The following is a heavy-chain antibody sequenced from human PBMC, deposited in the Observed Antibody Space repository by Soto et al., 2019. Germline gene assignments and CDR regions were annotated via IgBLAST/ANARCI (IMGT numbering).Heavy chain of an antibody. V-gene: IGHV1-3*01. CDR3: ARYYDFWSGYYTRPYGMDV. CDR2: INAGNGNT. D-gene: IGHD3-3*01. Sequence: VASVKVSCKASGYTFTSYAMHWVRQAPGQRLEWMGWINAGNGNTKYSQKFQGRVTITRDTSASTAYMELSSLRSEDTAVYYCARYYDFWSGYYTRPYGMDVWGQGTTVTVSS. CDR1: GYTFTSYA. J-gene: IGHJ6*02.